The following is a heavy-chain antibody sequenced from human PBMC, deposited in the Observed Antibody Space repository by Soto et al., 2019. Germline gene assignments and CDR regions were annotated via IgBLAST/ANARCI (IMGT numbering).Heavy chain of an antibody. D-gene: IGHD2-15*01. CDR2: MSYDGSNK. CDR3: ARFKGCSGGSCYPYFDY. V-gene: IGHV3-30-3*01. Sequence: QVQLVESGGGMVQPGRSLRLSCAASGFTFSSYAMHWVRQAPGKGLEWVAVMSYDGSNKYYADSVKGRFTISRDNSKNTRYLQMNSLRAEDTAVYYCARFKGCSGGSCYPYFDYWGQGTLVTVSS. J-gene: IGHJ4*02. CDR1: GFTFSSYA.